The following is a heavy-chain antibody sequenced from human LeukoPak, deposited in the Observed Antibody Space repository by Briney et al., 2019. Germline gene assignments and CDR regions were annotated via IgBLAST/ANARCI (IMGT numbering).Heavy chain of an antibody. J-gene: IGHJ4*02. CDR3: ARVGWQRALDY. Sequence: SETLSLTCAVYGGSFSGCYWSWIRQPPGKGLEWIGEINHSARTNYNPSLKSRVTMSVDTSKNQFSLKLSSVTAADTAVYYCARVGWQRALDYWGQGTLVTVSS. D-gene: IGHD2-15*01. CDR2: INHSART. V-gene: IGHV4-34*01. CDR1: GGSFSGCY.